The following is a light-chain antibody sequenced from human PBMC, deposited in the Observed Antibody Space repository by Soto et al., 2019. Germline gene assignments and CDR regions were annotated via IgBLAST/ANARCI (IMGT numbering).Light chain of an antibody. CDR1: QSVSSN. V-gene: IGKV3-11*01. CDR3: QQRSNWLLT. J-gene: IGKJ4*01. CDR2: DTS. Sequence: EIVVTQSPAKLSVSPGERATLSCRARQSVSSNLAWYQQKPGQAPRLLIYDTSTRATGVPARFSGSRSGTDFTLTISSLEPEDFAVYYCQQRSNWLLTFGGGTKVDIK.